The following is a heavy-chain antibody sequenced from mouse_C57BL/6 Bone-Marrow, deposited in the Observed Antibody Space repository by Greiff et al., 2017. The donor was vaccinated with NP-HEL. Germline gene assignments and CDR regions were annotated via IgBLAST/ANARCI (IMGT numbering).Heavy chain of an antibody. CDR3: ARHLWFAY. Sequence: EVQGVESGGGLVQPGGSLKLSCAASGFTFSDYYMYWVRQTPEKRLEWVAYISNGGGSTYYLDTVKGRFTISRDNAKNTLYLQMSRLKSEDTAMYYCARHLWFAYWGQGTLVTVSA. J-gene: IGHJ3*01. CDR2: ISNGGGST. V-gene: IGHV5-12*01. CDR1: GFTFSDYY.